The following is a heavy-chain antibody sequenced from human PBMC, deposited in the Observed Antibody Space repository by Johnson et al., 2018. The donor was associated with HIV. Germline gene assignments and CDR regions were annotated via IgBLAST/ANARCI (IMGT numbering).Heavy chain of an antibody. V-gene: IGHV3-15*01. Sequence: VQLVESGGGVVQPGRSLRLSCAASGFTFSSYGMHWVRQAPGKGLEWVGRIKSKTDGGTTDYAAPVKGRFTISRDDSKNTLYQQMHSLKTEDTAVYYCTTGNYYDSSGEALDIWGQGTMVTVSS. CDR3: TTGNYYDSSGEALDI. J-gene: IGHJ3*02. CDR1: GFTFSSYG. CDR2: IKSKTDGGTT. D-gene: IGHD3-22*01.